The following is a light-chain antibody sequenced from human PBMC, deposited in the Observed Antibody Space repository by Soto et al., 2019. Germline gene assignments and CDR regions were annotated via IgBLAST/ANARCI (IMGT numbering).Light chain of an antibody. CDR2: KAS. J-gene: IGKJ4*02. V-gene: IGKV1-5*03. Sequence: DIQMTQSPSTLSASVGDRVTITCRASQSIKNWLAWYQQKPGEAPKLLIYKASTLESGVPSRFSGSGSGTEFTLTSSCLQLDDGVTYYGQQLSYNLTCGGGTKGDIK. CDR1: QSIKNW. CDR3: QQLSYNLT.